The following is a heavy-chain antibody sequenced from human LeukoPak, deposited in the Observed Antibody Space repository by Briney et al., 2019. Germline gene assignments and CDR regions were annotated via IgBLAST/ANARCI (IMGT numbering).Heavy chain of an antibody. J-gene: IGHJ4*02. CDR2: ISGSDGSA. CDR1: GFTFSSHA. Sequence: GGSLRLSCGASGFTFSSHAMSWVRQAPGKGLEWVSTISGSDGSAYSADSVKGRFTISRDNSKNTLYLQMNSLRAEDTAVYYCARGDYGDYDYWGQGTLVTVSS. CDR3: ARGDYGDYDY. V-gene: IGHV3-23*01. D-gene: IGHD4-17*01.